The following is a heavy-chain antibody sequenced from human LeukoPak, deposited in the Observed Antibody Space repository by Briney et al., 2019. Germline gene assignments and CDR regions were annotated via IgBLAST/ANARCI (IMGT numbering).Heavy chain of an antibody. J-gene: IGHJ4*02. CDR2: ISGSGGST. CDR1: GFTFSSYA. CDR3: AKDLLPYDILTGPVDH. Sequence: PGGSLRLSCAASGFTFSSYAMSWVRQAPGKGLEWVSAISGSGGSTYYADSVKGRFTISRDNSKNTLYLQMNSLRAEDTAVYYCAKDLLPYDILTGPVDHWGQGTLVTVSS. D-gene: IGHD3-9*01. V-gene: IGHV3-23*01.